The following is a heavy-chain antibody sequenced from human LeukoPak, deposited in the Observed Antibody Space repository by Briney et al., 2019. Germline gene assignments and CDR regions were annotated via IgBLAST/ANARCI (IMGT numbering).Heavy chain of an antibody. CDR3: ARLYCSSGICYLDY. V-gene: IGHV4-39*01. CDR1: GGSISSYY. Sequence: SETLSLTCTVSGGSISSYYWGWIRQPPGKGLEWIGSIYYSGNTYYNPSLKSRVTISVDTSKNQFSLKLNSVTAADTAVYYCARLYCSSGICYLDYWGQGNLVTVSS. CDR2: IYYSGNT. J-gene: IGHJ4*02. D-gene: IGHD2-15*01.